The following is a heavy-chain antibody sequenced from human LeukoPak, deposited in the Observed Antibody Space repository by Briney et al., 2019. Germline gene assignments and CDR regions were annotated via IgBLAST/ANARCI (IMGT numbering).Heavy chain of an antibody. V-gene: IGHV3-23*01. D-gene: IGHD3-3*02. CDR2: VSGSGGVT. CDR1: GFTFSNYA. CDR3: ATFLAIVTARDSLYFQH. J-gene: IGHJ1*01. Sequence: GGSLRLSCAASGFTFSNYAMSWVRQAPGKGLEWVSGVSGSGGVTYHADSVKGRFTISRDNSKNTLHLQMNSLRAEDTAVYYCATFLAIVTARDSLYFQHWGQGTLVTVSS.